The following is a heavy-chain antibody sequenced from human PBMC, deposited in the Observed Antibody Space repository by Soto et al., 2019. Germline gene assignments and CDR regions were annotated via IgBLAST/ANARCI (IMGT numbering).Heavy chain of an antibody. CDR2: IYYSGST. CDR1: GGSISSSSYY. V-gene: IGHV4-39*01. Sequence: QLQLQESGPGLVKPSETLSLTCTVSGGSISSSSYYWGWIRQPPGKGLEWIGSIYYSGSTYYNPSLKSRVTISVDTSKNQFSLKLSSVTAADTAVYYCARAVLLWFGELSWGQGTLVTVSS. J-gene: IGHJ5*02. D-gene: IGHD3-10*01. CDR3: ARAVLLWFGELS.